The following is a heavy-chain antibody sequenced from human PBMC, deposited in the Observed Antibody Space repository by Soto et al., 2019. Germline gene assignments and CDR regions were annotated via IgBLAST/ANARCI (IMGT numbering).Heavy chain of an antibody. J-gene: IGHJ3*02. CDR2: INPTGATT. CDR3: ARATNMVTTRWDDAFDI. D-gene: IGHD1-1*01. CDR1: GYTFTNYY. V-gene: IGHV1-46*01. Sequence: QVQLVQSGAEVKKPGASVKVSCKASGYTFTNYYMHWVRQAPGQGLEWMGLINPTGATTAYAQKFHGRVTMTRDTSSSTVYMELRTLRSEDTAVYYCARATNMVTTRWDDAFDIWGQGTMVTVSS.